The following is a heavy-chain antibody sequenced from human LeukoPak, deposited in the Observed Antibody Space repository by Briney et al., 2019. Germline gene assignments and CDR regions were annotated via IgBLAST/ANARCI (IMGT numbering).Heavy chain of an antibody. D-gene: IGHD2-15*01. J-gene: IGHJ4*02. CDR3: ARGSLASSGGSFFDY. CDR1: ASTVTSYW. V-gene: IGHV5-51*01. CDR2: IYPGDSDT. Sequence: RGSLQISCQSSASTVTSYWIGCVRQVPGKGLEWIAIIYPGDSDTNYSSTFQCQFTISDDQSISTAYLQWSSLKASDTAMYYCARGSLASSGGSFFDYWGQGTLVTVSS.